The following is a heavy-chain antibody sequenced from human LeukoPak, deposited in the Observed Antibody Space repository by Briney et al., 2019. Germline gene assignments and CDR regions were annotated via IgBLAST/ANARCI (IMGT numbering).Heavy chain of an antibody. D-gene: IGHD1/OR15-1a*01. CDR3: ARDLSSNWNNLAY. V-gene: IGHV3-20*04. Sequence: PGGSLRLSCEDSGFTFGDYGLSWVRQAPGKGLEWVAGINWSGDNTFYADSVKGRFTISRDNSKKTLYLQMYNLRGEDTSTYYCARDLSSNWNNLAYWGQGTLVTVSS. CDR2: INWSGDNT. CDR1: GFTFGDYG. J-gene: IGHJ4*02.